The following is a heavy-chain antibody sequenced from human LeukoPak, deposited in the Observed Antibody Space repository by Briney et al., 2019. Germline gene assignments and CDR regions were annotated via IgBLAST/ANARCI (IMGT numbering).Heavy chain of an antibody. CDR2: IYYSGNT. Sequence: SETLSLTCTVSGGSVSTTNYYWGWIRQPPEKGLEWIGNIYYSGNTHYNPSLKSRVTISVDTSKNQFSLKLSSVTAADTAVYYCTRSADYYDSSGPKVPFDYWGQGTLVTVSS. CDR3: TRSADYYDSSGPKVPFDY. D-gene: IGHD3-22*01. J-gene: IGHJ4*02. V-gene: IGHV4-39*07. CDR1: GGSVSTTNYY.